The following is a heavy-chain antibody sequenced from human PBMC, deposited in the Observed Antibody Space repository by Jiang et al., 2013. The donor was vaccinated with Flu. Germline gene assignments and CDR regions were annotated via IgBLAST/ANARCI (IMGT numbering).Heavy chain of an antibody. CDR1: GGSISSSTYY. CDR3: ARYPIGEGLDY. D-gene: IGHD3-16*01. V-gene: IGHV4-39*01. J-gene: IGHJ4*02. CDR2: IYYSGST. Sequence: GSGLVKPSETLSLTCTVSGGSISSSTYYWGWIRQPPGKGLEWIGSIYYSGSTYYNPSLKSRVTISVDTSKSQFSLKLSSATAADTALYYCARYPIGEGLDYWGQGTLVTVSS.